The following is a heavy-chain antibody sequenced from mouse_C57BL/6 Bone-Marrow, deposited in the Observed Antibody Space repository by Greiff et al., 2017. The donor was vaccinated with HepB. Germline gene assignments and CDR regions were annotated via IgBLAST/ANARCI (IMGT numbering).Heavy chain of an antibody. CDR2: IYPGDGDT. Sequence: VQLQESGAELVKPGASVKISCKASGTASSSYWLNGVKQRPGKGLEWIGQIYPGDGDTNYNGKFKGKATLTADKSSSTAYMQLSSLTSEDSAVYFCARSVYGSSYDYYAMDYWGQGTSVTVSS. CDR3: ARSVYGSSYDYYAMDY. D-gene: IGHD1-1*01. V-gene: IGHV1-80*01. CDR1: GTASSSYW. J-gene: IGHJ4*01.